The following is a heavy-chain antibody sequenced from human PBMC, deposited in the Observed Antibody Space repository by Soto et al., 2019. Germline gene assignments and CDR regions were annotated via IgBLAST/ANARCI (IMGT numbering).Heavy chain of an antibody. Sequence: EVQLVESGGGLVKPGGSLRLSCAASGFTFSSYSMNWVRQAPGKGLEWVSSISSSSSYIYYADSVKGRFTISRDNAKNSLYLQMNSLRAEDTAVYYCARDGEYGGNSGYWGQGTLVTVSS. CDR1: GFTFSSYS. CDR3: ARDGEYGGNSGY. V-gene: IGHV3-21*01. CDR2: ISSSSSYI. D-gene: IGHD2-21*02. J-gene: IGHJ4*02.